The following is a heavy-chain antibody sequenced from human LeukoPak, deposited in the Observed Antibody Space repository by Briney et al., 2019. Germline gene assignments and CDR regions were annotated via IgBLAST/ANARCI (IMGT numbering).Heavy chain of an antibody. D-gene: IGHD7-27*01. Sequence: PGGSLRLSCAASGFTFSSYSMNWVRQAPGKGLEWVSYISSSSSTIYYADSVKGRFTISRDNAKNSLYLQMNSLRAEDTAVYYCARCQLGMGRAFDIWGQGTMVTVSS. CDR1: GFTFSSYS. CDR2: ISSSSSTI. J-gene: IGHJ3*02. CDR3: ARCQLGMGRAFDI. V-gene: IGHV3-48*04.